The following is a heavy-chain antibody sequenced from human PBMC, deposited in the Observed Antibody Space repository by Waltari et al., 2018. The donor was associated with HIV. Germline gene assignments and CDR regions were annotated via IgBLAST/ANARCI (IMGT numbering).Heavy chain of an antibody. CDR2: ISSSGSTI. J-gene: IGHJ4*02. D-gene: IGHD1-26*01. CDR3: ARDYSGTYADFDY. CDR1: GFTFSSYS. V-gene: IGHV3-48*01. Sequence: AASGFTFSSYSMNWVRQAPGKGLEWVSYISSSGSTIYYADSVRGRFTISRDNAKNSLYLQLNSLRAEDTAVYYCARDYSGTYADFDYWGQGTLVTVSS.